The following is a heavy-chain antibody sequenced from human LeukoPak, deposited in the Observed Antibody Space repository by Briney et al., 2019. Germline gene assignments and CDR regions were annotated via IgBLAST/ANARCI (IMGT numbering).Heavy chain of an antibody. CDR3: GRGPGYRTDY. CDR1: GFTFSSHD. D-gene: IGHD5-12*01. V-gene: IGHV3-33*01. CDR2: IWYDGSNK. J-gene: IGHJ4*02. Sequence: PGGSLRLSCAASGFTFSSHDKHWVRQAPGKGLEWVAVIWYDGSNKYYADSAKGRFTISRDNSKNTLYLQMNSLRAEDTAVYYCGRGPGYRTDYWGQGTLVTASS.